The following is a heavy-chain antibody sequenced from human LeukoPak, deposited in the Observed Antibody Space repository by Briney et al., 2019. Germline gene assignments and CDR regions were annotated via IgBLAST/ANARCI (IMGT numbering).Heavy chain of an antibody. Sequence: GGSLRLSCAASGFIVNSYAVSWVRQAPGKGLAWVSLIYSDGVTQYADSVKGRFTISRDNSKNTLYLQMNSLRDEDTAVYFCARDRAEGKTWVEFDPWGQGTLVTVSS. J-gene: IGHJ5*02. CDR2: IYSDGVT. CDR3: ARDRAEGKTWVEFDP. V-gene: IGHV3-66*02. CDR1: GFIVNSYA.